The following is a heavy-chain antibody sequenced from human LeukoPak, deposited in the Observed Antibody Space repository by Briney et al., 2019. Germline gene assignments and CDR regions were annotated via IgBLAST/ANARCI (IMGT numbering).Heavy chain of an antibody. CDR1: GGSISSYY. D-gene: IGHD2-2*02. CDR2: IYTSGST. J-gene: IGHJ6*02. CDR3: ARAGYCSSTSCDSSYYYYGMDV. V-gene: IGHV4-4*07. Sequence: SETLSLTCTVSGGSISSYYWSWIRQPAGKGLEWIGRIYTSGSTNYNPSLKSRVTMSVDTSKNQFSLKLSSVTAADTAVYYCARAGYCSSTSCDSSYYYYGMDVWGQGTTVTVSS.